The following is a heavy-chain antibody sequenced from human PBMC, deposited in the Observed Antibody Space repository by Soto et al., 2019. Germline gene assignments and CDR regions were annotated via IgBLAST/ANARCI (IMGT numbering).Heavy chain of an antibody. CDR1: GFAVSTYG. CDR3: ARKNPGREWELPDY. D-gene: IGHD1-26*01. J-gene: IGHJ4*02. V-gene: IGHV3-30*03. CDR2: TTSDGARI. Sequence: QLQLVESGGGVVQPGRFLRLSCAASGFAVSTYGMHWVRQAPGKGLEWVAVTTSDGARINYADSVKGRFTISRDNSRTTLYLQMNSLRIDDTAVYYCARKNPGREWELPDYWGQGTLVTVSS.